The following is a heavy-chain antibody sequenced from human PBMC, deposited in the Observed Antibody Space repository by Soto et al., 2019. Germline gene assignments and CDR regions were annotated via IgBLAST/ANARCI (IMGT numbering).Heavy chain of an antibody. D-gene: IGHD1-26*01. Sequence: PGGSLRLSCAASGFTFSSYGMHWVRQAPGKGLEWVAVISYDGSNKYYADSVKGRFTISRDNSKNTLYLQMNSLRAEDTAVYYCARDFVVGGPTINSYNGMDVWGKGTTVTVSS. CDR3: ARDFVVGGPTINSYNGMDV. V-gene: IGHV3-30*03. CDR2: ISYDGSNK. CDR1: GFTFSSYG. J-gene: IGHJ6*04.